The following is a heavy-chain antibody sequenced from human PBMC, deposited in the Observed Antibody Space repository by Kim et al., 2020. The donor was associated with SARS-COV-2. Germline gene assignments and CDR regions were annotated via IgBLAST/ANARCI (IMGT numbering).Heavy chain of an antibody. CDR3: ARGGWFGEFLVDY. D-gene: IGHD3-10*01. V-gene: IGHV3-21*01. Sequence: YADSVKSRFTISRDKAKNSLYLQMNSLRAEDTAVYYCARGGWFGEFLVDYWGQGTLVTVSS. J-gene: IGHJ4*02.